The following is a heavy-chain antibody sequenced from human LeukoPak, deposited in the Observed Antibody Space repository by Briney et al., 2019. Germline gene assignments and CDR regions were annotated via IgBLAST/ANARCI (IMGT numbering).Heavy chain of an antibody. D-gene: IGHD2-15*01. CDR2: IYYSGST. Sequence: SETLSLTCTVSGGSISSSSYYWGWIRQPPGKGLEWIGSIYYSGSTYYNPSLKSRVTISVDTSKNQFSLKLSSVTAADTAVYYCALLVADYWGQGILVTVSS. V-gene: IGHV4-39*01. J-gene: IGHJ4*02. CDR1: GGSISSSSYY. CDR3: ALLVADY.